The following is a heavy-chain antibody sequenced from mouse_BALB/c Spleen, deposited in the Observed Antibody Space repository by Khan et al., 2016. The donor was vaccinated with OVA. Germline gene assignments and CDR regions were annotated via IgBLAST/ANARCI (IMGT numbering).Heavy chain of an antibody. V-gene: IGHV3-2*02. CDR2: ISYSGGT. Sequence: EVQLVETGPGLVKPSQSLSLTCTVTGYSITSGYAWNWIRQFPGNKLEWMGYISYSGGTSYNPSLKSRISITRDSSKNQFFLLLNFVTTEDTAYCYSGRGNYYGYYFDYWGQGTTLTVSS. J-gene: IGHJ2*01. D-gene: IGHD1-1*01. CDR3: GRGNYYGYYFDY. CDR1: GYSITSGYA.